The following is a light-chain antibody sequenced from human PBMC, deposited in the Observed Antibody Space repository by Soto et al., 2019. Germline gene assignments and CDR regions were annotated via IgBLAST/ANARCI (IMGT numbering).Light chain of an antibody. CDR3: QQYNNWPPIT. Sequence: DIQMTQSPSTLSASVGDGVNIACRTSQSISSWFAWYQQKPGKATKLLIYKASTLKSGVPSRFSGSGSWTEFTLTISSLQSEDFAVYYCQQYNNWPPITFGQGTRLEIK. CDR2: KAS. CDR1: QSISSW. J-gene: IGKJ5*01. V-gene: IGKV1-5*03.